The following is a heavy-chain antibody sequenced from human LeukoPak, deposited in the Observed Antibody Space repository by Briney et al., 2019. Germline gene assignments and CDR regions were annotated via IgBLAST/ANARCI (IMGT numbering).Heavy chain of an antibody. CDR3: AKDATEYGDSHFDC. CDR1: GFMFSDYS. CDR2: IWNDGSHE. V-gene: IGHV3-33*06. Sequence: GGSLRLPCAASGFMFSDYSMSWIRQAPGKGLEWVAVIWNDGSHEYYADSEKGRFTISRDNSRNTVYLQMKSLRAEDTAVYYCAKDATEYGDSHFDCWGQGTLVTVSS. J-gene: IGHJ4*02. D-gene: IGHD4-17*01.